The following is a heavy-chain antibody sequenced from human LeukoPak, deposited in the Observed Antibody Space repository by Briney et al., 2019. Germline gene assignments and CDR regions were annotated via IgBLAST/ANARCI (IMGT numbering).Heavy chain of an antibody. CDR2: INPNSGGT. CDR1: GYTFTGYY. Sequence: ASVKVSCKASGYTFTGYYMHWVRQAPGQGLEWMGWINPNSGGTNYAQKFQGRVTMTRDTSISTAYMELSRLISDDTAVYYCARVGAVAREYYFDYWGQGTLVTVSS. V-gene: IGHV1-2*02. D-gene: IGHD6-19*01. J-gene: IGHJ4*02. CDR3: ARVGAVAREYYFDY.